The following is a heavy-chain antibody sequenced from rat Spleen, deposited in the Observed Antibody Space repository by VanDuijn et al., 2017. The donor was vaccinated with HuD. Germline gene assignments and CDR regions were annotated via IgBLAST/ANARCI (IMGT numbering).Heavy chain of an antibody. CDR2: IIFDGSRT. V-gene: IGHV5S10*01. J-gene: IGHJ4*01. D-gene: IGHD1-11*01. Sequence: EVQLVESGGGLVQPGRSLKLSCAASGFTFSNFGMAWVRQAPTKGLEWVTTIIFDGSRTYYRDSVKGRFTISRDNAKSTLYLQMNSLRSEDTATYYCVKEANYGGLMDVWGQGASVTVSS. CDR3: VKEANYGGLMDV. CDR1: GFTFSNFG.